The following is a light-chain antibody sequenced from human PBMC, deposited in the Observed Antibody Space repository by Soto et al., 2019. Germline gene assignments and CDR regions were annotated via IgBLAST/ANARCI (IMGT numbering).Light chain of an antibody. Sequence: QSALTQPPSASGSPGQSVTISCTGTSSDVGGYNYVSWYQQHPGKAPKLMIYEVSKRPSGVPHRFSGSKSGNTASLTVSGLQAEDEADYYCCSYAGNNVVFGGGTKLTVL. CDR3: CSYAGNNVV. CDR1: SSDVGGYNY. V-gene: IGLV2-8*01. J-gene: IGLJ2*01. CDR2: EVS.